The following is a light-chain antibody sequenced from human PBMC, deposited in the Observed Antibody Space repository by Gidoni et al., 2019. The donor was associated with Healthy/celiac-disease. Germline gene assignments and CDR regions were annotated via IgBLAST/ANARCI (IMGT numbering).Light chain of an antibody. CDR3: CSYAGSSTRWV. V-gene: IGLV2-23*01. J-gene: IGLJ3*02. CDR1: SSDVGSYNL. Sequence: QSALTQPASVSGSPGQSITISCTGTSSDVGSYNLVSWYQQHTGKAHKLMIYEGSKRPSGVSNRFSGSKSGNTASLTISGLQAEDEADYYCCSYAGSSTRWVFGGGTKLTVL. CDR2: EGS.